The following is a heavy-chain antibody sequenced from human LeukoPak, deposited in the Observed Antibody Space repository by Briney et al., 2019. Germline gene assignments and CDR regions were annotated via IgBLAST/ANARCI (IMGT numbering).Heavy chain of an antibody. CDR2: ISWNSGSI. CDR1: AFTFDDYA. CDR3: ASSSGWYTD. Sequence: GGSLRLSCAASAFTFDDYAMHWVRQAPGKGLEWVSGISWNSGSIGYADSVKGRFTISRDNAKNSLYLQMNSLRAEDTALYYCASSSGWYTDWGQGTLVTVSS. J-gene: IGHJ4*02. V-gene: IGHV3-9*01. D-gene: IGHD6-19*01.